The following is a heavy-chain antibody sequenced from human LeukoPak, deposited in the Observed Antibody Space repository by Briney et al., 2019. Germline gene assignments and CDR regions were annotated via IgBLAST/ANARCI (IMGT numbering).Heavy chain of an antibody. V-gene: IGHV3-23*01. Sequence: GGSLRLSCAASGFSFSTYAMNWVRRAPGKGLEWVSAISGSGDTPYYADPVKGRFTISRDNAKNSLYLQMNSLRAEDTAVYYCARDPLVGAAFDYWGQGTLVTVSS. J-gene: IGHJ4*02. CDR3: ARDPLVGAAFDY. CDR1: GFSFSTYA. D-gene: IGHD1-26*01. CDR2: ISGSGDTP.